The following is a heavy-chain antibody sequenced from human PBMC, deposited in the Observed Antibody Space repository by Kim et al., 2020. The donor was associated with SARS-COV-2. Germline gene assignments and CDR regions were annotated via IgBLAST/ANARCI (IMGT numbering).Heavy chain of an antibody. CDR3: ARERAAAGTGWFDP. V-gene: IGHV3-11*05. D-gene: IGHD6-13*01. CDR2: ISSSISYT. Sequence: GSLRLSCAASGFTFSDYYMSWIRQAPGKGLEWGSYISSSISYTNYADSVKCRFTISRDNAKNSLYLQMNILRAEDTAVYYCARERAAAGTGWFDPWGQGTLVTVSS. CDR1: GFTFSDYY. J-gene: IGHJ5*02.